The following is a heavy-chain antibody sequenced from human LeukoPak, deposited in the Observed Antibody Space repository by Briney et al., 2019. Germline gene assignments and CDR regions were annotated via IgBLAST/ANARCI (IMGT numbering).Heavy chain of an antibody. Sequence: GESLKISCKGSGNSFTTYWIGWVRQLPGKGLEWMGIIYPGDSDTRYSPSFQGQVTISADKSISTAYLQWSSLKASDTAMYYCARQAISGSYFGSAFDIWGQGTMVTVSS. CDR1: GNSFTTYW. D-gene: IGHD1-26*01. CDR2: IYPGDSDT. V-gene: IGHV5-51*01. J-gene: IGHJ3*02. CDR3: ARQAISGSYFGSAFDI.